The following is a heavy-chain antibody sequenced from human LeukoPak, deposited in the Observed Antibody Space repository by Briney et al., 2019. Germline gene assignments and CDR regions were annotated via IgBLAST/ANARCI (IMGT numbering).Heavy chain of an antibody. CDR2: IIPILGIA. Sequence: SVKVSCKASGGTFSSYTISWVRQAPGQGLEWMGRIIPILGIANYAQKFQGRVTITADKSTSTAYMELSSLRSEDTAVYYCARDKLGYCSSTSCPGGGDAFDIWGQGAMVTVSS. D-gene: IGHD2-2*01. CDR1: GGTFSSYT. J-gene: IGHJ3*02. CDR3: ARDKLGYCSSTSCPGGGDAFDI. V-gene: IGHV1-69*04.